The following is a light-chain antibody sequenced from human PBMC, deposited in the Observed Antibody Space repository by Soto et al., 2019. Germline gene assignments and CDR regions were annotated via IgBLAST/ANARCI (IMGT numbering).Light chain of an antibody. CDR1: QSISTY. Sequence: DNQMTQSPSSLSASVGDRVTITCRASQSISTYLNWYQQKAGKAPKLLIYGASNLQSGVPSRFSGSGSGTDFTLTISSLQPEDFATYYCQQSHNTPLLTLGGGTKVDIK. V-gene: IGKV1-39*01. CDR2: GAS. J-gene: IGKJ4*01. CDR3: QQSHNTPLLT.